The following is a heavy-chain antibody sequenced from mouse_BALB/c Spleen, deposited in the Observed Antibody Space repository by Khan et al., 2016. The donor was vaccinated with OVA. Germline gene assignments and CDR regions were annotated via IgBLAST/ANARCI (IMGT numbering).Heavy chain of an antibody. J-gene: IGHJ4*01. Sequence: QVQLQQPGPDLVKPGASVRISCKASGYTFTTYYIHWVKQRPGQGLEWIGWIYPGSFNTNYSEKFKGKATLTADKSSSTAYMHLNSLTSEDSAVYFCARDDYVLGDDMDHWGQGTSVTVSS. CDR1: GYTFTTYY. D-gene: IGHD2-4*01. CDR3: ARDDYVLGDDMDH. CDR2: IYPGSFNT. V-gene: IGHV1S56*01.